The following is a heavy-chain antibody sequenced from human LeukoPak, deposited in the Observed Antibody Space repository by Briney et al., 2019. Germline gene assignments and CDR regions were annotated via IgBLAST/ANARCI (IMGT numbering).Heavy chain of an antibody. CDR2: IYYSGST. CDR1: GGSISSSSYY. Sequence: PSETLSLTCTVSGGSISSSSYYWGWIRQPPGKGLEWIGSIYYSGSTYYNPSLKNRVTISVDTSKNQFSLKLSSVTAADTAVYYCAIVTTTRDYWGQGTLVTVSS. J-gene: IGHJ4*02. CDR3: AIVTTTRDY. V-gene: IGHV4-39*01. D-gene: IGHD3-22*01.